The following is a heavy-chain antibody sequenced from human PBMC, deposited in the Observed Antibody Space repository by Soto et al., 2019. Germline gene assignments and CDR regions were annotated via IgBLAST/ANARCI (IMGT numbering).Heavy chain of an antibody. CDR3: ARVAPEYSSTPRRFDF. CDR2: ISGSGGSI. Sequence: GGSLRLSCAASGFTFGIYAMSWVRQAPGKGLEWVSSISGSGGSIYYAHSVKGRFTISRDKTKSTLDLQMNSLRAEDTAVYHCARVAPEYSSTPRRFDFWGQGTLVTVSS. D-gene: IGHD6-13*01. V-gene: IGHV3-23*01. CDR1: GFTFGIYA. J-gene: IGHJ4*02.